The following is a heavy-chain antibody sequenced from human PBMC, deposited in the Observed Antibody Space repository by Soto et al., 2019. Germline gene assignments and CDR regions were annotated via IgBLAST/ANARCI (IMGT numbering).Heavy chain of an antibody. CDR2: ISYDGDNE. CDR1: GFSFSNYA. CDR3: AKDGGPGYCNGPGCSAKHFDY. J-gene: IGHJ4*02. D-gene: IGHD2-2*01. Sequence: QVQLVESGGGVVQPGRSLRLSCAASGFSFSNYAMHWVRQAPGKGLEWLAIISYDGDNEYYADSVRGRFTISRDNSKNTLYLQTNNLKHEDTAVYCCAKDGGPGYCNGPGCSAKHFDYWGQGTLVTVSS. V-gene: IGHV3-30*18.